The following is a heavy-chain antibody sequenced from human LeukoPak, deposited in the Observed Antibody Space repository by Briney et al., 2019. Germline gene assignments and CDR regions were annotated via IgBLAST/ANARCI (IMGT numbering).Heavy chain of an antibody. CDR3: ARDGGNYYDNSGTYYGPGDS. Sequence: GASVKVSCKASGYTFTDYYMHWVRQAPGQGLEWMGWINPNSGVTTFAQRFQGRVTMTRDTSISTAYMEVSGLRYDDTAVYYCARDGGNYYDNSGTYYGPGDSWGQGTLITVSS. V-gene: IGHV1-2*02. J-gene: IGHJ4*02. CDR1: GYTFTDYY. D-gene: IGHD3-22*01. CDR2: INPNSGVT.